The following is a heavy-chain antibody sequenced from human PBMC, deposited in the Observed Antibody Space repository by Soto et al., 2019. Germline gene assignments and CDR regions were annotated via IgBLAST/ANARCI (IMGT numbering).Heavy chain of an antibody. CDR3: ARLQWLADGTYYFDY. D-gene: IGHD6-19*01. V-gene: IGHV1-18*04. CDR1: GYTVTSYG. CDR2: ISAYNGNT. Sequence: GASVKVSCKASGYTVTSYGISWVRQAPGQGLEWMGWISAYNGNTNYAQKLQGRVTMTTDTSTSTAYMELRSLRSDDTAVYYCARLQWLADGTYYFDYWGQGTLVTVSS. J-gene: IGHJ4*02.